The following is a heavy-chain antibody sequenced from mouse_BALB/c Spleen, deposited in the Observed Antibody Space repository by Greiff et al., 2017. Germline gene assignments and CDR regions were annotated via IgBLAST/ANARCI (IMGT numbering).Heavy chain of an antibody. CDR2: IYPYNGGT. D-gene: IGHD1-1*01. CDR3: ARGIYYYGSSYDYAMDY. J-gene: IGHJ4*01. Sequence: EVQLQQSGPELVKPGASVKISCTASGFTFTDYNMHWVKQSPGKSLEWIGFIYPYNGGTGYTQKFKSKATLTVDTSSSTAYMELRSLTSEDSAVYYCARGIYYYGSSYDYAMDYWGQGTSVTVSS. V-gene: IGHV1S29*02. CDR1: GFTFTDYN.